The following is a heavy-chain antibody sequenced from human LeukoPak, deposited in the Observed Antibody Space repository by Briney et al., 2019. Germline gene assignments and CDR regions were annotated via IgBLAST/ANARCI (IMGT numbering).Heavy chain of an antibody. D-gene: IGHD1-26*01. J-gene: IGHJ4*02. Sequence: SETLSLTCSVSGGSISSYFWSWIRQPPGKGLEWIGYINHSGNTYYNPSLKSRVTISVDTSKNQLSLKLSSVTAADTAVYYCARGQGSRSYYLDYWGQGTLVTVSS. V-gene: IGHV4-59*01. CDR3: ARGQGSRSYYLDY. CDR1: GGSISSYF. CDR2: INHSGNT.